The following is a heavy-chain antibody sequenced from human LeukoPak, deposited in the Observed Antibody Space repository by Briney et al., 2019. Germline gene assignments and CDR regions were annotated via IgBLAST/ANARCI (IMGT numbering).Heavy chain of an antibody. Sequence: KVSCKGSGYSFSSNWIAWVRQLPGKGPEWMGIIYPDDSDTRYSPSFQGLVTISADKSITTAYLQWSSLKASDTAMYYCARHGAGGSSWSPLDYWGQGTLVTVSS. D-gene: IGHD6-13*01. V-gene: IGHV5-51*01. CDR3: ARHGAGGSSWSPLDY. CDR2: IYPDDSDT. CDR1: GYSFSSNW. J-gene: IGHJ4*02.